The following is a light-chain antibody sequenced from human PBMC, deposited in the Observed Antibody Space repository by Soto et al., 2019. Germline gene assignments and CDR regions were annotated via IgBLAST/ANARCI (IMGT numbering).Light chain of an antibody. CDR3: QQYASSPRT. Sequence: EIVLMQSPGTLSLSPGERATLSCRASQSVRKNFLAWYHQKPGQAPRFLIYGASSRATGIPERFSGSGSGTDFTLTISRLEPEDFAVYYCQQYASSPRTFGQGTKVEI. V-gene: IGKV3-20*01. CDR1: QSVRKNF. J-gene: IGKJ1*01. CDR2: GAS.